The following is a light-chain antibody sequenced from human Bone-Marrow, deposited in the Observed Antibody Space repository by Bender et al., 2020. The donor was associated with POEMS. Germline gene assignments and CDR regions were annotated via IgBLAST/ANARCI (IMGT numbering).Light chain of an antibody. CDR3: QSYDISLSAWV. Sequence: QSVLTQPPSASGTPGQKVTISCSGGSSNIGSYFVYWYQQFPGTAPKLVIYGNDQRPSGVPDRLSGSKSSTSASLAITGLQVDDEADYYCQSYDISLSAWVFGGGTKLTVL. CDR1: SSNIGSYF. J-gene: IGLJ3*02. V-gene: IGLV1-47*01. CDR2: GND.